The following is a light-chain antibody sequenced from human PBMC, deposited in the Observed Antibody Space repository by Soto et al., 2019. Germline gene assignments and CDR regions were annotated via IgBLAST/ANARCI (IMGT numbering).Light chain of an antibody. CDR2: DAS. CDR1: QTVSSSF. V-gene: IGKV3-20*01. J-gene: IGKJ1*01. Sequence: EVGLTQSPGTLSLSPGERATLSCRTSQTVSSSFLAWYQQKPGQAPRLLMFDASNRATDIPDRFSGSGSGTDFTLTIGRLEPEAFAVYYCQQFGSLGTFGQGTKVEIK. CDR3: QQFGSLGT.